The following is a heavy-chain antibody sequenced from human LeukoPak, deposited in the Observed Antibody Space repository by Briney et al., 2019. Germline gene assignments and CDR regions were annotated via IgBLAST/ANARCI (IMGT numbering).Heavy chain of an antibody. J-gene: IGHJ3*02. D-gene: IGHD7-27*01. CDR1: GGTFSSYA. Sequence: SVKVSCKASGGTFSSYAISWVRQAPGQGLEWMGRIIPILGIANYAQKFQGRATITADKSTSTAYMELSSLRSEDTAVYYCAREGTGENAFDIWGQGTMVTVSS. V-gene: IGHV1-69*04. CDR3: AREGTGENAFDI. CDR2: IIPILGIA.